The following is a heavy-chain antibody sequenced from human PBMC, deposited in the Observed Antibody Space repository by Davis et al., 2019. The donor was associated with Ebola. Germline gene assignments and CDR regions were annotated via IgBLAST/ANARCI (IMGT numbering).Heavy chain of an antibody. D-gene: IGHD4/OR15-4a*01. CDR2: ISSSGDSA. CDR1: GFTFSSYG. CDR3: AKNKMTSSGSYGADV. J-gene: IGHJ6*02. V-gene: IGHV3-23*01. Sequence: PGGSLRLSCVVSGFTFSSYGMRWVRQAPAKGLEYVSSISSSGDSAHYGDSVKGRFTISRDNSKNTLYLQMNGLRVEDTAVYYCAKNKMTSSGSYGADVWGQGTTVTVSS.